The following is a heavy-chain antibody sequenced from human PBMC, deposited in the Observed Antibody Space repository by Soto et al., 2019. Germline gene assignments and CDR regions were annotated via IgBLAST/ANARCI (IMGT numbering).Heavy chain of an antibody. CDR2: IYYSGTT. V-gene: IGHV4-31*03. Sequence: PSETLSLTCTVSDASINSGGYYWSWICQHPGKGLEWIGFIYYSGTTYYNPSPKSRVTTSVDTSKNQFSLRLSSVTAADTAVYYCARGLIVMLAGIEELINSHFDSWGQGTLVTVSS. J-gene: IGHJ4*02. CDR1: DASINSGGYY. D-gene: IGHD2-21*02. CDR3: ARGLIVMLAGIEELINSHFDS.